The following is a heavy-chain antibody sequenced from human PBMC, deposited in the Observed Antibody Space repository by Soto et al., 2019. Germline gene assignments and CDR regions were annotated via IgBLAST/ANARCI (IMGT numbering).Heavy chain of an antibody. CDR1: GDTFTSYY. V-gene: IGHV1-46*01. J-gene: IGHJ5*02. CDR3: ARSSGGNFGIIIEGSNWFDP. CDR2: INPHGGST. Sequence: QVRLVQSGAEVRRPGASVKVSCKAPGDTFTSYYLNWVRQAPGQGLEWMGVINPHGGSTKYAQKFQGRINMPKNTSRSTDNMELRSLSSDDTAIYYCARSSGGNFGIIIEGSNWFDPWGQGTLVTVTS. D-gene: IGHD3-3*01.